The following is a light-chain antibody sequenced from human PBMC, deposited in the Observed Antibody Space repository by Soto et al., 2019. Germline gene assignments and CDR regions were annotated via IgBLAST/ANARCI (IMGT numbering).Light chain of an antibody. CDR3: HSYTSSNPYV. CDR2: DVS. V-gene: IGLV2-14*03. J-gene: IGLJ1*01. CDR1: SSDVGAYKY. Sequence: QSVLTQPASVSGSPGQSITISCTGTSSDVGAYKYVSWFQQHPGKAPKLMIFDVSSRPSGVSDRFSGSKSGNTASLTIAGLQAEDEADYYCHSYTSSNPYVFGTGTKVTVL.